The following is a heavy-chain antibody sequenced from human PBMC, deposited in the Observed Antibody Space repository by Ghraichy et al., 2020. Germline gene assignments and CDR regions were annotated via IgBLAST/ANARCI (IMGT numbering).Heavy chain of an antibody. D-gene: IGHD3-22*01. J-gene: IGHJ4*02. Sequence: ASVKVSFKASGYTFTSYDINWVRQATGQGLEWMGWMNPNSGNTGYAQKFQGRVTMTRNTSISTAYMELSSLRSEDTAVYYCARGRPYYDSSGFDPWVEYWGQGTLVTVSS. V-gene: IGHV1-8*01. CDR1: GYTFTSYD. CDR3: ARGRPYYDSSGFDPWVEY. CDR2: MNPNSGNT.